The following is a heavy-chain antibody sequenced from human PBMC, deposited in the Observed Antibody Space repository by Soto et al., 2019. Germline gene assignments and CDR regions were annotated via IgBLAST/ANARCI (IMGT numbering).Heavy chain of an antibody. CDR2: TYYRSKWYN. Sequence: SQTLSLTCAISGDSVSSNSATWVWIRQSPSRGLEWLGRTYYRSKWYNDYAVSVKSRITINPDTSNNQLSLQLNSVTPDDTAVYYCARLIGNSWLDSWGQGTLVTVS. D-gene: IGHD2-8*01. V-gene: IGHV6-1*01. CDR3: ARLIGNSWLDS. CDR1: GDSVSSNSAT. J-gene: IGHJ5*01.